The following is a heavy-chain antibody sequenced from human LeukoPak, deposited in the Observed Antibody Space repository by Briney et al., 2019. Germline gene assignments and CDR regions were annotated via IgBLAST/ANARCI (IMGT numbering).Heavy chain of an antibody. J-gene: IGHJ4*02. D-gene: IGHD3-10*01. CDR2: IYYSGST. V-gene: IGHV4-59*01. Sequence: SETLSLTCTVSGGSISSYYWSWIRQPPGEGLEWIGYIYYSGSTNYNPSLKSRVTISVDTSKNQFSLKLRSVTAADTAVYYCARVGSFVGQPNVWGQGTLVTVSS. CDR1: GGSISSYY. CDR3: ARVGSFVGQPNV.